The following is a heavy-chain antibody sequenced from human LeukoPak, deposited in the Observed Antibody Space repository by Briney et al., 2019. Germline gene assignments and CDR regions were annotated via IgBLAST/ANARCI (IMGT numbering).Heavy chain of an antibody. J-gene: IGHJ4*02. CDR3: ARVGRFADFWSGYSTLTHGLPRYYFDY. CDR1: GYTFTSYY. CDR2: INPSGGST. V-gene: IGHV1-46*01. Sequence: ASVKVSCKASGYTFTSYYMHWVRQAPGQGLEWMGIINPSGGSTSYAQKFQGRVTMTRDMSTSTDYMELSSLRSEDTAVYYCARVGRFADFWSGYSTLTHGLPRYYFDYWGQGTLVTVSS. D-gene: IGHD3-3*01.